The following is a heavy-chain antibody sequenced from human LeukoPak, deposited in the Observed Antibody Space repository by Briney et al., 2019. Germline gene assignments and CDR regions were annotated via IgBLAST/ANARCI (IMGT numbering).Heavy chain of an antibody. CDR1: GGSFSGYY. V-gene: IGHV4-34*01. CDR3: ARGRVLLWFGESKTFDY. J-gene: IGHJ4*02. CDR2: INHSGST. D-gene: IGHD3-10*01. Sequence: SETLSLTCAVYGGSFSGYYWSWIRQPPGKGLEWIGEINHSGSTNYNPSLMSRVTISVDTSKNQFSLKLSSVTAADTAVYYCARGRVLLWFGESKTFDYWGQGTLVTVSS.